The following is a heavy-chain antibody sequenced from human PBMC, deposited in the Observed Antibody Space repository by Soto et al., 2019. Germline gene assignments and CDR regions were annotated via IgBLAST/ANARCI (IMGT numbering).Heavy chain of an antibody. D-gene: IGHD3-22*01. CDR1: FGSISSYY. CDR3: VRAYYDTSGYSLDT. Sequence: SETLSLTCTFSFGSISSYYLSLIRHPPGKGLEWIGYIYYSESTNYNPSLKSRVIISVDTSKNQFSLRLSSVTAADTAVYYCVRAYYDTSGYSLDTWGQGTLVTVSS. CDR2: IYYSEST. V-gene: IGHV4-59*01. J-gene: IGHJ5*02.